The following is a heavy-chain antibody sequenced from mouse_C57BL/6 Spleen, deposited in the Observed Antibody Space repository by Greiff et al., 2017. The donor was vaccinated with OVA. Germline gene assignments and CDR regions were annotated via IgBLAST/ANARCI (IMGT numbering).Heavy chain of an antibody. D-gene: IGHD2-4*01. CDR1: GYTFTSYG. CDR3: ARYYDYDRAYFAY. Sequence: QVQLQQSGAELARPGASVKLSCKASGYTFTSYGISWVKQRTGQGLEWIGEIYPRSGNTYYNEKFKGKATLTADKSSSTAYMELRSLTSEDSAVYFCARYYDYDRAYFAYWGQGTLVTVSA. J-gene: IGHJ3*01. V-gene: IGHV1-81*01. CDR2: IYPRSGNT.